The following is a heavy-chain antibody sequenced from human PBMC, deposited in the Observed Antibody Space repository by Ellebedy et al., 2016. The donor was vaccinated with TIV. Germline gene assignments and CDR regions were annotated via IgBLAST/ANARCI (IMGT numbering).Heavy chain of an antibody. Sequence: GESLKISXKGSGYSFTSYWISWVRQMPGKGLEWMGRIDPSDSYTNYSPSFQGHVTISADKSISTAYLQWSSLKASDTAMYYCARHLVGSGWTPGGYYYYMDVWGKGTTVTVSS. CDR1: GYSFTSYW. J-gene: IGHJ6*03. CDR2: IDPSDSYT. D-gene: IGHD6-19*01. CDR3: ARHLVGSGWTPGGYYYYMDV. V-gene: IGHV5-10-1*01.